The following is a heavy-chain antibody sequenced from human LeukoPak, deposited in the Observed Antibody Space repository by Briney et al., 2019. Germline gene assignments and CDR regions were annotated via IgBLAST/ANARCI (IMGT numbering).Heavy chain of an antibody. Sequence: GGSLRLSCAASGFTFSDSAMHWVRQASGKGLEWVGRIRSKANNYATAYAASVKGRFTISRDDSKNTAYLQMNSLKTEDTAVYYCTTAGLGYCSGGSCYGEYWGQGTLVTVSS. CDR3: TTAGLGYCSGGSCYGEY. CDR1: GFTFSDSA. V-gene: IGHV3-73*01. CDR2: IRSKANNYAT. D-gene: IGHD2-15*01. J-gene: IGHJ4*02.